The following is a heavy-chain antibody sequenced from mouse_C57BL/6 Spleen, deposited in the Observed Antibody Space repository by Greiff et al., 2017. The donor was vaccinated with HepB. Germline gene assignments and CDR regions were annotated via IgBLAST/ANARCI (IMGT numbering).Heavy chain of an antibody. V-gene: IGHV1-82*01. CDR3: AFVITTVARYFDV. CDR2: IYPGDGDT. CDR1: GYAFSSSW. Sequence: VQLVESGPELVKPGASVKISCKASGYAFSSSWMNWVKQRPGKGLEWIGRIYPGDGDTNYNGKFKGKATLTADKSSSTAYMQLSSLTSEDSAVYFCAFVITTVARYFDVWGTGTTVTVSS. J-gene: IGHJ1*03. D-gene: IGHD1-1*01.